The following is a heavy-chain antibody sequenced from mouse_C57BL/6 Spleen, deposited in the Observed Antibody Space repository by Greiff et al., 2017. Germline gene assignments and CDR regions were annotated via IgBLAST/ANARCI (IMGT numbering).Heavy chain of an antibody. CDR3: ARGITTVVDWYFDV. J-gene: IGHJ1*03. D-gene: IGHD1-1*01. Sequence: VKLPESGAELARPGASVKMSCKASGYTFTTYTMHWVQQKPGQGLEWIGYINPSSDYTKYNQKFKDKATLPADKSSSTAYMQLSSRKSEDSAVYYCARGITTVVDWYFDVWGTGTTVTVSS. CDR2: INPSSDYT. V-gene: IGHV1-4*01. CDR1: GYTFTTYT.